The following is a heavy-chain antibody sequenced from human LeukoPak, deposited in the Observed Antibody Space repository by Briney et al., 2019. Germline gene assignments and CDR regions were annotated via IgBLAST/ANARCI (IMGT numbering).Heavy chain of an antibody. J-gene: IGHJ3*02. V-gene: IGHV3-74*01. CDR2: INSDGSST. CDR3: ARGRWELLPDAFDI. CDR1: GFTFSSYW. Sequence: GGSLRLSCAASGFTFSSYWMHWVRQAPGKGLVWVSRINSDGSSTSYADSVKGRFTISRDNAKNSLYLQMNSLRAEDTAVYYCARGRWELLPDAFDIWGQGTMVTVSS. D-gene: IGHD1-26*01.